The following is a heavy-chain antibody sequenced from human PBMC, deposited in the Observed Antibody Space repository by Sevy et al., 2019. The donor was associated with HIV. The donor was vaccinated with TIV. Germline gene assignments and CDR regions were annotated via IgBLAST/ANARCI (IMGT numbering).Heavy chain of an antibody. CDR3: ASLYSGSEYYDFWSGYYAQTGTDAFDI. CDR2: IKQDGSEK. V-gene: IGHV3-7*01. Sequence: GGSLRLSCAASGFTFSSYWMSWVRQAPGKGLEWVANIKQDGSEKYYVDSVKGRFTISRDNAKNSLYLQRNSLRAEDTAVYYCASLYSGSEYYDFWSGYYAQTGTDAFDIWGQGTMVTVSS. CDR1: GFTFSSYW. D-gene: IGHD3-3*01. J-gene: IGHJ3*02.